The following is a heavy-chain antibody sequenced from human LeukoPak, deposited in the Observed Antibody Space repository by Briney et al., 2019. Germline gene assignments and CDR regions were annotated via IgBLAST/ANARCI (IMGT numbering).Heavy chain of an antibody. CDR2: IYYSGTT. CDR3: ASSPYFDFWAGYYDLDC. Sequence: SETLSLTCTVSGAAINSGNSYWSWIRQPPGKGLEWIGYIYYSGTTYYNPSLKSRVSMSVDTSENQFSLKLNSVTAADTAVYYCASSPYFDFWAGYYDLDCWGQGTLVTVSS. V-gene: IGHV4-30-4*08. D-gene: IGHD3-3*01. J-gene: IGHJ4*02. CDR1: GAAINSGNSY.